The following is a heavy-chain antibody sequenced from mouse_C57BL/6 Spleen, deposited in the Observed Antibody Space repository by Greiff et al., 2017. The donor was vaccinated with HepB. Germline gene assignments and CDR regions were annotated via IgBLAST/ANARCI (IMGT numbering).Heavy chain of an antibody. CDR2: ISDGGSYT. CDR1: GFTFSSYA. Sequence: EVMLVESGGGLVKPGGSLKLSCAASGFTFSSYAMSWVRQTPEKRLEWVATISDGGSYTYYPDNVKGRFTISRDNAKNNLYLQMSHLKSEDTAMYYCASPGGDGYWFAYGGQGTLVTVSA. CDR3: ASPGGDGYWFAY. J-gene: IGHJ3*01. D-gene: IGHD2-3*01. V-gene: IGHV5-4*03.